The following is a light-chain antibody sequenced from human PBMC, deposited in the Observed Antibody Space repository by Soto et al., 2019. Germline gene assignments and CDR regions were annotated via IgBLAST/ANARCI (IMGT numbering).Light chain of an antibody. V-gene: IGKV1-27*01. Sequence: DIHMTQSPSSQSASVGDRVTITCRASQGISNSLAWYQQRPGKVPKLLIYAASTLHSGVPSRFSGSGYGTDFNLTISSLQTEDVATYYCQKYNSAPLSFGGGTKVDIK. CDR1: QGISNS. CDR2: AAS. CDR3: QKYNSAPLS. J-gene: IGKJ4*01.